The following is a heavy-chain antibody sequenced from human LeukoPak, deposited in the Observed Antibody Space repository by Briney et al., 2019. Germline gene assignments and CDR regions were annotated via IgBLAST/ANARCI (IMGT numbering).Heavy chain of an antibody. V-gene: IGHV4-39*01. CDR3: ARIPTDAVPSAHNGFDI. CDR2: IYYSGST. CDR1: GGSIGSTNYY. D-gene: IGHD6-19*01. J-gene: IGHJ3*02. Sequence: SETLSLTCTVSGGSIGSTNYYWGWIRQPPGKGLEWIANIYYSGSTYYNPSLKSRVTISVDTSKNQFSLKLNSVTAADTAIYYCARIPTDAVPSAHNGFDIWGQGTMLTVSS.